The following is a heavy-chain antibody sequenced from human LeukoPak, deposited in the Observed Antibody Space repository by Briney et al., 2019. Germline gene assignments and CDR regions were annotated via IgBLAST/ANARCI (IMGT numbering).Heavy chain of an antibody. J-gene: IGHJ4*02. CDR2: INHSGST. D-gene: IGHD3-10*01. CDR3: ARDAKYYYGSRTYFFFEY. CDR1: GGSFSDYY. Sequence: SETLSLTCAVYGGSFSDYYWSWIRQPPGKGLEWIGEINHSGSTNYNPSLKSRVTISADTSKNQFSLKLNSVTAADTAVYYCARDAKYYYGSRTYFFFEYWGQGTLLSVSS. V-gene: IGHV4-34*01.